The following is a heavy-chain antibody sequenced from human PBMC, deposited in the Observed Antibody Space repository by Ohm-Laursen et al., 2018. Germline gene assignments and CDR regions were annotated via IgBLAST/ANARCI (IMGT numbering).Heavy chain of an antibody. V-gene: IGHV4-59*12. CDR2: IYHSGST. CDR1: GDSISSSY. Sequence: ALSLTCIVSGDSISSSYWSWIRQPPGKGLEWIGYIYHSGSTTYNSSLKSRVTISVDKSTNRFSLKLSSVTAADTAVYYCARAMHNEYYGMDVWGRGTTVTVSS. D-gene: IGHD2-2*01. CDR3: ARAMHNEYYGMDV. J-gene: IGHJ6*02.